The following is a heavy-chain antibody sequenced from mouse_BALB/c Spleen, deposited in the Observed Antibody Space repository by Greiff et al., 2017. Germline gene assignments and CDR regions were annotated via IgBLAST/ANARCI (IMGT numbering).Heavy chain of an antibody. CDR1: GFSLTSYG. V-gene: IGHV2-4-1*01. CDR2: IWSGGST. D-gene: IGHD2-4*01. CDR3: ARGGTMITYYFDY. J-gene: IGHJ2*01. Sequence: VQVVESGPGLVQPSQSLSITCTVSGFSLTSYGVHWVRQSPGKGLEWLGVIWSGGSTDYNAAFISRLSISKDNSKSQVFFKMNSLQADDTAIYYCARGGTMITYYFDYWGQGTTLTVSS.